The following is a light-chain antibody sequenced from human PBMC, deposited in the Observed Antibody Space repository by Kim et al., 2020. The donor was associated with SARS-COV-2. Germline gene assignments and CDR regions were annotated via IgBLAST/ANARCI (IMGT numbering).Light chain of an antibody. J-gene: IGKJ1*01. CDR2: RAS. Sequence: PGERATLSCRARQSVSSDLAWYQQKPGQAPRLLIYRASTRATGIPARFSGSGSGTEFTLTISSLQSEDFAVYYCQQYNNWPPWTFGQGTKVDIK. V-gene: IGKV3-15*01. CDR1: QSVSSD. CDR3: QQYNNWPPWT.